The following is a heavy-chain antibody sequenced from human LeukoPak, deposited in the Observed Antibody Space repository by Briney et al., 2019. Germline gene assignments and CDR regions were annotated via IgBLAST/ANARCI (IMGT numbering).Heavy chain of an antibody. J-gene: IGHJ4*02. V-gene: IGHV3-23*01. D-gene: IGHD3-3*01. CDR3: AVTIFGVVPTPPTIPSGYFDY. CDR2: ISGSGGST. Sequence: GGSLRLSCAASGFTFSSYAMSWVRQAPGKGLEWVSAISGSGGSTYYADSVKGRFTISRDNSKNTLYLQMNSLRAEDTAVYYCAVTIFGVVPTPPTIPSGYFDYWGQGALVTVSS. CDR1: GFTFSSYA.